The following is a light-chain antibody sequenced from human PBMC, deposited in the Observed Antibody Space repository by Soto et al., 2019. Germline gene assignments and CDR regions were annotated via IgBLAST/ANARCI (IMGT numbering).Light chain of an antibody. CDR3: MQRGEFPWT. CDR2: ALS. CDR1: QSLLHSGDGNTY. V-gene: IGKV2-40*01. J-gene: IGKJ1*01. Sequence: DIVMPQTPLSLPVTPGESASISCRASQSLLHSGDGNTYLDWYLQKPGQSPQLLIKALSYRASGIPDRFSGSGSGTDFTLKISRVEAEDVGVYYCMQRGEFPWTFGPGTKVEIK.